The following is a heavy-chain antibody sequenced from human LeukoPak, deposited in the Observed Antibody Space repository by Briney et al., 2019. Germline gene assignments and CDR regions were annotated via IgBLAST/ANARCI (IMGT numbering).Heavy chain of an antibody. D-gene: IGHD3-10*01. CDR2: ISSSSSTI. J-gene: IGHJ4*02. CDR3: ARGGFGELFSSDY. Sequence: GGSLRLSCAASGFTFSSYTMNWVRQAPGKGLEWVSYISSSSSTIYYADSVKGRFTISRDKAKNSLYLQMNSLRAEDTAVYYCARGGFGELFSSDYWGQGTLVTVSS. V-gene: IGHV3-48*01. CDR1: GFTFSSYT.